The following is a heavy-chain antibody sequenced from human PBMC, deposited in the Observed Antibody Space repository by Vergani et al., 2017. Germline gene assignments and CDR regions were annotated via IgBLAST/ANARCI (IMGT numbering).Heavy chain of an antibody. D-gene: IGHD2-21*01. CDR1: GFTFSSYA. CDR2: ISYDGSNK. J-gene: IGHJ2*01. Sequence: QVQLVESGGGVVQPGRSLRLSCAASGFTFSSYAMHWVRQAPGKGLEGVAVISYDGSNKYYADSVKGRFTMSRDNSKNTLYLQMNSLRAEDTAVYYYARGTLAYCGGDCYLTNWYFDLWGRGTLVTVSS. CDR3: ARGTLAYCGGDCYLTNWYFDL. V-gene: IGHV3-30*04.